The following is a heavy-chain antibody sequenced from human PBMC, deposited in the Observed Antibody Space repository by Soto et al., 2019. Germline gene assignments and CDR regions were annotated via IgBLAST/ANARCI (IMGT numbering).Heavy chain of an antibody. D-gene: IGHD5-12*01. CDR1: GFSFSSYD. Sequence: EVQLVESGGGLVQPGGSLRLSCAASGFSFSSYDMDWVRQAPGKGLEWVSVISARGGSTHFADSVKGRCTIARDSSKDGLSLDRNSWRAADTDTYFCANGSSEYSATVDHWAQRTLVLVSP. CDR3: ANGSSEYSATVDH. J-gene: IGHJ4*02. CDR2: ISARGGST. V-gene: IGHV3-23*04.